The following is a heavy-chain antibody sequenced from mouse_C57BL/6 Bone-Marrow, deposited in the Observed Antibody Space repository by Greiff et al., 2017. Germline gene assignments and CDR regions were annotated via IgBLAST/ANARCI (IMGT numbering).Heavy chain of an antibody. CDR2: IDPSDSYT. CDR1: GYTFTSYW. V-gene: IGHV1-50*01. D-gene: IGHD2-12*01. Sequence: QVQLQQPGAELVKPGASVKLSCKASGYTFTSYWMQWVKQRPGQGLEWIGEIDPSDSYTNYNQKFKGKATLTVDTSSSTAYMKLSSLTSEDSAVYYCANYSPAWFAYWGQGTLVTVSA. J-gene: IGHJ3*01. CDR3: ANYSPAWFAY.